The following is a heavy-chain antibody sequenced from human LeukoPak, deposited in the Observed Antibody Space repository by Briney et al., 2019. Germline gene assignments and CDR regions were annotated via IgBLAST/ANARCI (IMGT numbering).Heavy chain of an antibody. CDR3: ARHILSITIFGVVGLGFDP. V-gene: IGHV4-39*01. D-gene: IGHD3-3*01. J-gene: IGHJ5*02. Sequence: PSETLSLTCTVSGGSISSSSYYWGWIRQPPGKGLEWIGSIYYSGSTYYNPSFKSRVTISVDTSKNQFSLKLSSVTAADTAVYYCARHILSITIFGVVGLGFDPWGQGTLVTVSS. CDR1: GGSISSSSYY. CDR2: IYYSGST.